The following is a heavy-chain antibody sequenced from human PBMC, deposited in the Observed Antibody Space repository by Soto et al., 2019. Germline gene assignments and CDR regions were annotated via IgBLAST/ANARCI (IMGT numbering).Heavy chain of an antibody. CDR2: IDPSDSYT. J-gene: IGHJ4*02. CDR3: AREQRTGYTSSWYNY. CDR1: GYIFTSYW. Sequence: EVQLVQSGAEVKKPGESLRISCKGSGYIFTSYWISWVRQMPGKGLEWMGRIDPSDSYTNYSPSFRGHVTISADQSISTAYLQWTSLKASDTAMYYCAREQRTGYTSSWYNYWGQGTPVTVSS. V-gene: IGHV5-10-1*03. D-gene: IGHD6-13*01.